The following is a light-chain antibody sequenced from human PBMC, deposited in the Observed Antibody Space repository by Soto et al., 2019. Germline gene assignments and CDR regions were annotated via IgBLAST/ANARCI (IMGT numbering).Light chain of an antibody. CDR2: DVT. Sequence: QSVLTQPASVSGSPGQSITISCTGTSNDVGGYSYVSWYQQHPGKAPKLMIYDVTNRPSGVSNRFSGSKSGNAASLTISGLRAEDEADYYCSSYTSISTYVFGNGTKVTVL. CDR3: SSYTSISTYV. CDR1: SNDVGGYSY. J-gene: IGLJ1*01. V-gene: IGLV2-14*01.